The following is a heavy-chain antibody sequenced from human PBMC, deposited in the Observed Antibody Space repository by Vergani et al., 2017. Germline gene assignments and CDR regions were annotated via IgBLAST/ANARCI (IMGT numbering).Heavy chain of an antibody. Sequence: QVQLVQSGAEVKKPGASVKVSCKVSGYTLTELSMHWVRQAPGKGLEWMGGFDPEDGETIYAQKFQGRVTMTEDTSTDTAYMELRSLRSDDTAVYYCARDRGSGYSNYAYWYFDLWGRGTLVTVSS. D-gene: IGHD4-11*01. J-gene: IGHJ2*01. CDR3: ARDRGSGYSNYAYWYFDL. V-gene: IGHV1-24*01. CDR2: FDPEDGET. CDR1: GYTLTELS.